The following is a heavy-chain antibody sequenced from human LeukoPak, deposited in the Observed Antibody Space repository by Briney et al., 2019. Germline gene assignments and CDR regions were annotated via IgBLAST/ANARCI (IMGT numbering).Heavy chain of an antibody. Sequence: GGSLRLSCAASGFTFSSYSMNWVRQAPGKGLEWVSSISSSSSYIYYADSVKGRFTISRDNAKNSLYLQMNSLRAEDTAVYYCARYGGGSSGLNWFDPWGQGTLVTVSS. J-gene: IGHJ5*02. CDR3: ARYGGGSSGLNWFDP. CDR2: ISSSSSYI. D-gene: IGHD6-19*01. V-gene: IGHV3-21*01. CDR1: GFTFSSYS.